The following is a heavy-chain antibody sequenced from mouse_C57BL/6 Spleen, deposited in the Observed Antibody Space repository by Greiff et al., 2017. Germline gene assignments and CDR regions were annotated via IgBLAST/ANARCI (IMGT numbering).Heavy chain of an antibody. Sequence: QVQLQQSGPELVKPGASVKISCKASGYAFSSSWMNWVKQRPGKGLEWIGRIYPGDGDTNYNGKFKGKATLTADKSSSTAYMQLRSLTSEDSAVYFCSRYYYGSSYFDYWGQGTTLTVSS. V-gene: IGHV1-82*01. CDR1: GYAFSSSW. J-gene: IGHJ2*01. D-gene: IGHD1-1*01. CDR2: IYPGDGDT. CDR3: SRYYYGSSYFDY.